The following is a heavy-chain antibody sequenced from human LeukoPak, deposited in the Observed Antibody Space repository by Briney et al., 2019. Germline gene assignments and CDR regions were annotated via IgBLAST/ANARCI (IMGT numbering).Heavy chain of an antibody. CDR3: ARVEWIQLWFGVDY. Sequence: SGGSLRLSCVASGFTFSSYEMNWVRQAPGKGLEWVSYISSSGSTIYYADSVKGRFTISRDNAKNSLYLQMNSPRAEDTAVYYCARVEWIQLWFGVDYWGQGTLVTVSS. V-gene: IGHV3-48*03. CDR1: GFTFSSYE. J-gene: IGHJ4*02. CDR2: ISSSGSTI. D-gene: IGHD5-18*01.